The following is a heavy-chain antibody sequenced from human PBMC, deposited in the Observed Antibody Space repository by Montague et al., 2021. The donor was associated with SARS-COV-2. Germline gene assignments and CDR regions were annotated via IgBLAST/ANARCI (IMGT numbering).Heavy chain of an antibody. V-gene: IGHV4-39*07. CDR1: GXSISSSSYY. CDR2: IYYSGST. Sequence: SETLSLTCTVSGXSISSSSYYWGWIRQPPGKGLEWIGSIYYSGSTYYNPSLKSRVTISVDTSKNQFSLKLSSVTAADTAVYYCARDLWVWLSVEGSSDSWGQGTLVTVSS. J-gene: IGHJ4*02. D-gene: IGHD1-26*01. CDR3: ARDLWVWLSVEGSSDS.